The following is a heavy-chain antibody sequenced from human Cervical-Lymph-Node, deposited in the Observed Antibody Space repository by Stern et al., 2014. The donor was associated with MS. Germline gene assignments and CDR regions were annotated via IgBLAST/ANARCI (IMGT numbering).Heavy chain of an antibody. D-gene: IGHD6-19*01. CDR3: AREVAGHRLGMMDV. CDR2: INPSGGST. J-gene: IGHJ6*02. CDR1: GYTFISYY. Sequence: QVQLVQSGAEVNKPGASVKVSCKASGYTFISYYMHWVRQGPGQGLEWMGIINPSGGSTSYAQKFQGRVTMTRDTSTSTVYMELRSLRSDDTAVYYCAREVAGHRLGMMDVWGQGTTVTVSS. V-gene: IGHV1-46*01.